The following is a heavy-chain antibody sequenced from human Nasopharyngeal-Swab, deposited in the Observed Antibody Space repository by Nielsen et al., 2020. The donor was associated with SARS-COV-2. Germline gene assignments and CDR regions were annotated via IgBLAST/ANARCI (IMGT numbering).Heavy chain of an antibody. Sequence: GESLKISCAASGFVFSGSAIHWVRQASGKGLEWVGRIGDKAHNYATTYAASVKGRFTISGDDSKNTAFLQMDSLNTEDTALYYCTTDYYFDYWGQGTLVTVSS. V-gene: IGHV3-73*01. J-gene: IGHJ4*02. CDR2: IGDKAHNYAT. D-gene: IGHD4/OR15-4a*01. CDR3: TTDYYFDY. CDR1: GFVFSGSA.